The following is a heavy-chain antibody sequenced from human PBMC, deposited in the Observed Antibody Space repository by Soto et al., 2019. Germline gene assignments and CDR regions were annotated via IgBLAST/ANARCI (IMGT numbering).Heavy chain of an antibody. D-gene: IGHD3-3*01. CDR1: GYTFTSYA. J-gene: IGHJ4*02. V-gene: IGHV1-3*01. Sequence: GASVKVSCKASGYTFTSYAMHWVRQAPGQRLEWMGWINAGNGNTKYSQKFQGRVTITRDTSASTAYMELSSLRSEDTAVYYCAREKPLPDYDFWSGYYPIDYWGQGTLVTVSS. CDR3: AREKPLPDYDFWSGYYPIDY. CDR2: INAGNGNT.